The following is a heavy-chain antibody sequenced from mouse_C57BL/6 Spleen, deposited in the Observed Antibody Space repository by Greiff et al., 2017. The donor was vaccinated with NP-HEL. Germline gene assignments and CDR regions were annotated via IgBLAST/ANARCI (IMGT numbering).Heavy chain of an antibody. CDR1: GYTFTSYW. CDR3: ARSGTVVDYAMDY. V-gene: IGHV1-64*01. Sequence: QVQLKQSGAELVKPGASVKLSCKASGYTFTSYWMHWVKQRPGQGLEWIGMIHPNSGSTNYNEKFKSKATLTVDKSSSTAYMQLSSLTSEDSAVYYCARSGTVVDYAMDYWGQGTSVTVSS. J-gene: IGHJ4*01. D-gene: IGHD1-1*01. CDR2: IHPNSGST.